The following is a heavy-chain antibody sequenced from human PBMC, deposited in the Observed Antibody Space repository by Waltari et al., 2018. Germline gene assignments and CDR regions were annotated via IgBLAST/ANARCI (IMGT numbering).Heavy chain of an antibody. V-gene: IGHV1-8*02. CDR2: RNPNSGNT. CDR3: ARARGYQRAYYFDY. J-gene: IGHJ4*02. Sequence: QVQLVQSGAEVKKPGASVKVSCKASGYTFTSYDINWVRQATGQGLEWMGWRNPNSGNTGYAQKFQGRVTMTRNTSISTAYMELSSLRSEDTAVYYCARARGYQRAYYFDYWGQGTLVTVSS. CDR1: GYTFTSYD. D-gene: IGHD5-12*01.